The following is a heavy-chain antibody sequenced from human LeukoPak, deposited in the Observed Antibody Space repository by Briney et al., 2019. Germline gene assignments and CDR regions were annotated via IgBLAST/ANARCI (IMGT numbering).Heavy chain of an antibody. CDR2: IYYSGST. CDR1: GGSISRYY. CDR3: ARDNSGSYYGFDY. V-gene: IGHV4-59*01. J-gene: IGHJ4*02. Sequence: SETLSLTCTVSGGSISRYYWSWIRQPPGKGLEWIGYIYYSGSTNYNPSLKSRVTISVDTSKNQFSLKLSSVTAADTAVYYCARDNSGSYYGFDYWGQGTLVTVSS. D-gene: IGHD1-26*01.